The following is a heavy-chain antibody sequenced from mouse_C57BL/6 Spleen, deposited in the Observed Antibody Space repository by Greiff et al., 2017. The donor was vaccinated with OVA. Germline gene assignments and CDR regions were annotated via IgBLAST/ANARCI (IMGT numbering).Heavy chain of an antibody. D-gene: IGHD1-1*01. CDR2: ISYDGSN. Sequence: DVKLVESGPGLVKPSQSLSLTCSVTGYSITSGYYWNWIRQFPGNKLEWRGYISYDGSNNYNPSLKNRISITRDTSKNQFFLKLNSVTTEDTATYYCARARGSDAMDYWGQGTSVTVSS. J-gene: IGHJ4*01. V-gene: IGHV3-6*01. CDR3: ARARGSDAMDY. CDR1: GYSITSGYY.